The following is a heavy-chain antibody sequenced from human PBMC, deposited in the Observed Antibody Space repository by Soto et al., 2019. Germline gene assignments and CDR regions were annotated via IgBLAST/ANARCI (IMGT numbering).Heavy chain of an antibody. Sequence: QVQLVQSGAEVKKPGASVKVSCKASGYTFTGYYMHWVRQAPGQGLEWMGWINPNSGGTNYAQKFQGWVTMTRDTSISTAYMELSRLRSDDTAVYYCARGRRYFDWLSPDAFDIWGQGTMVTVSS. V-gene: IGHV1-2*04. J-gene: IGHJ3*02. CDR3: ARGRRYFDWLSPDAFDI. D-gene: IGHD3-9*01. CDR1: GYTFTGYY. CDR2: INPNSGGT.